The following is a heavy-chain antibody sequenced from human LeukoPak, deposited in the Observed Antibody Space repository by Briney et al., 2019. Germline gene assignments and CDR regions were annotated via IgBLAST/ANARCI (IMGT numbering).Heavy chain of an antibody. CDR1: GFTFSSYW. D-gene: IGHD4-11*01. Sequence: PGGSLRLSCAASGFTFSSYWMHWVRHSPGKGLGWVSRIKTDGSDTYYADSVRGRFTISRDNAKNTLYLQMDSLRAEDTAVYFCARGDYSSHTLWGQGTLVTVSS. CDR2: IKTDGSDT. J-gene: IGHJ4*02. CDR3: ARGDYSSHTL. V-gene: IGHV3-74*01.